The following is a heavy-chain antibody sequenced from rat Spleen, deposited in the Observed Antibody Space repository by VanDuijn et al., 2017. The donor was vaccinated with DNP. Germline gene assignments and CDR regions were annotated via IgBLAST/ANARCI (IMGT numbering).Heavy chain of an antibody. CDR1: GFTFSYYW. CDR2: ITSNGGAT. D-gene: IGHD1-11*01. J-gene: IGHJ2*01. CDR3: ARSELRY. V-gene: IGHV5-31*01. Sequence: EVQLMESGGDLVQPGKSLKLSCVASGFTFSYYWMTWVRQVPGKGLEWLASITSNGGATYYRDSVKGRFTISRDNAKNIQYLQMDSLQTEDTAMYFCARSELRYWGQGVMVTVSS.